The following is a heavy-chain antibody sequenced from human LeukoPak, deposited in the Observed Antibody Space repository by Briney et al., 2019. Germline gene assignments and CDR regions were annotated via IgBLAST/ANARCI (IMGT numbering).Heavy chain of an antibody. CDR3: ARDPYSGDYGAYYYYYMDV. V-gene: IGHV3-21*06. Sequence: GGSLTLSCAASGFTFTSYNMNWVRQAPGKGLEWVSSIISSSRYIYYADSVKGRFTISRENAKNSLYLQMDSLRVEDTAVYYCARDPYSGDYGAYYYYYMDVRGKGTTVTISS. CDR2: IISSSRYI. D-gene: IGHD1-26*01. J-gene: IGHJ6*03. CDR1: GFTFTSYN.